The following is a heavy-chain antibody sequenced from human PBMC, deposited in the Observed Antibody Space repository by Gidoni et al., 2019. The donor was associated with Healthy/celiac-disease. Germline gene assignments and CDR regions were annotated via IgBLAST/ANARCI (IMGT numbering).Heavy chain of an antibody. J-gene: IGHJ6*02. CDR3: ARGYCSSTSCYDYYYYGMDV. D-gene: IGHD2-2*01. CDR1: GGSISSYS. Sequence: QVQLQESGPGLVKPSETLSLTCTVSGGSISSYSWSWIRQPPGKGLEWIGYIYYSGSTNYNPSLKSRVTISVDTSKNQFSLKLSSVTAADTAVYYCARGYCSSTSCYDYYYYGMDVWGQGTTVTVSS. CDR2: IYYSGST. V-gene: IGHV4-59*01.